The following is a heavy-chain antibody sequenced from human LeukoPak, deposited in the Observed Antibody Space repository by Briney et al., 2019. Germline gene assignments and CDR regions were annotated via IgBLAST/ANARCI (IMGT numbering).Heavy chain of an antibody. V-gene: IGHV5-10-1*01. CDR1: GYSFTSYW. CDR2: IDPSDSYT. CDR3: ARHQALNRPYSGYDSRSAFDI. Sequence: GESLKISCKGSGYSFTSYWISWVRQMPGKGLEWMGRIDPSDSYTNYNPSFQGHVTISADKSISTAYLQWSSLKASDTAMYYCARHQALNRPYSGYDSRSAFDIWGQGTMVTVSS. J-gene: IGHJ3*02. D-gene: IGHD5-12*01.